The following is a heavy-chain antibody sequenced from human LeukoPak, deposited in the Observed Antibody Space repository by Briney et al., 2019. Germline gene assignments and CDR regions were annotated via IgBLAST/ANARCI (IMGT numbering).Heavy chain of an antibody. D-gene: IGHD1-26*01. V-gene: IGHV3-30*02. CDR1: GFTFSSYG. CDR2: IRYDGSNK. J-gene: IGHJ4*02. Sequence: GGSLRLSCAASGFTFSSYGMHWVRQAPGKGLEWVAFIRYDGSNKYYADSVKGRFTISRDNSKNTLYPQMNSLRAEDTAVYYCTTRGGSFSIFDYWGQGTLVTVSS. CDR3: TTRGGSFSIFDY.